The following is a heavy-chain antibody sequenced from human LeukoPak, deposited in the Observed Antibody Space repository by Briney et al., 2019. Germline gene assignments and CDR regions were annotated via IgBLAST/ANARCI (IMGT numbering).Heavy chain of an antibody. D-gene: IGHD3-22*01. V-gene: IGHV3-21*01. CDR2: ISSSRSYI. CDR3: ARDLGQYYDTSDNWFDP. CDR1: AFTFSSYN. Sequence: GGSLRLSCAASAFTFSSYNMNWVRQAPGKGLEWVSSISSSRSYIYYADSVKGRFTISRDNAKNSLYLQMNSLRAEDTAVYYCARDLGQYYDTSDNWFDPWGQGTLVTVSS. J-gene: IGHJ5*02.